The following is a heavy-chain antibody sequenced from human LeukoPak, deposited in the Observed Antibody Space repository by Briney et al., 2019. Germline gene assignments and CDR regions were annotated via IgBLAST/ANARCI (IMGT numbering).Heavy chain of an antibody. J-gene: IGHJ3*02. CDR3: ARSEYSYGADAFDI. CDR2: IYYSGST. V-gene: IGHV4-59*01. D-gene: IGHD5-18*01. Sequence: SETLSLTCTVSGGSISSYYWGWIRQPPGKGLEWIGYIYYSGSTNYNPSLKSRVTISVDTSKNQFSLKLSSVTAADTAVYYCARSEYSYGADAFDIWGQGTMVTVSS. CDR1: GGSISSYY.